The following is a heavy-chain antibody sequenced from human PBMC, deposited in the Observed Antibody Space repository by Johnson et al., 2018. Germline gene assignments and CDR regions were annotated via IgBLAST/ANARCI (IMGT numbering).Heavy chain of an antibody. CDR1: EFTFSHYA. J-gene: IGHJ6*03. CDR2: ISWNSGTI. D-gene: IGHD1-26*01. Sequence: VQLVQSGGGVVQPGRSLRLSCAASEFTFSHYAMHWVRQAPGKGLEWVSGISWNSGTIAYADSVKGRFTISRDNAKNSLYLQMKSLRAEDTALYYCAKDKGTGGTYSEPRGSYYYYYYMDVWGKGTTVTVSS. V-gene: IGHV3-9*01. CDR3: AKDKGTGGTYSEPRGSYYYYYYMDV.